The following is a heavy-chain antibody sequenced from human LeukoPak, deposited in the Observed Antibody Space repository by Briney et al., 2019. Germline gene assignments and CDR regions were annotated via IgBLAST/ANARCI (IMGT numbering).Heavy chain of an antibody. CDR1: GYSISSGYN. V-gene: IGHV4-38-2*02. CDR3: AREDAAMALYMDV. J-gene: IGHJ6*03. D-gene: IGHD5-18*01. CDR2: IYHSGST. Sequence: SETLSLTCAVSGYSISSGYNWGWIRHPPGKGLEGIGSIYHSGSTYYNASIKSRVTISVDTSKNQFYLKLSTVTAEDTAVYYCAREDAAMALYMDVWGKGTTVTVSS.